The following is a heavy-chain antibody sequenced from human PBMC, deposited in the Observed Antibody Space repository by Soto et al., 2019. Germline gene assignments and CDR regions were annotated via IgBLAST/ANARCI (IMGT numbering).Heavy chain of an antibody. CDR2: ISYNGNNQ. CDR3: AKDRGHLAVAAITGGGDFDK. V-gene: IGHV3-30*18. Sequence: QIQLVESGGGVVQPGASQRLSCAASGFTLSSYGMHWVRQAPGKGLEWVAVISYNGNNQYYADSVRGRFTISRDNSKSTRYLQINSLRAEDTAVYYCAKDRGHLAVAAITGGGDFDKWGQGTMVTVSS. D-gene: IGHD6-19*01. CDR1: GFTLSSYG. J-gene: IGHJ3*02.